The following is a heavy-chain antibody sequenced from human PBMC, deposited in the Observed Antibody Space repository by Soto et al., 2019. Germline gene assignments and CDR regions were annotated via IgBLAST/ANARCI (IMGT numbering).Heavy chain of an antibody. CDR1: GFTFSSYA. V-gene: IGHV3-30-3*01. CDR3: ARDAYDFWSGYYRPGSGMDV. CDR2: ISYDGSNK. D-gene: IGHD3-3*01. Sequence: LRLSCAASGFTFSSYAMHWVRQAPGKGLEWVAVISYDGSNKYYADSVKGRFTISRDNSKNTLYLQMNSLRAEDTAVYYCARDAYDFWSGYYRPGSGMDVWGQGPTVTVYS. J-gene: IGHJ6*02.